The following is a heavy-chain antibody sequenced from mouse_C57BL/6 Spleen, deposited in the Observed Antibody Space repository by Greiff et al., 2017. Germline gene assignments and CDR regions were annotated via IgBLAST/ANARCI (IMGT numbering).Heavy chain of an antibody. CDR1: GFTFSDYY. J-gene: IGHJ2*01. V-gene: IGHV5-16*01. Sequence: EVQVVESEGGLVQPGSSMKLSCTASGFTFSDYYMAWVRQVPEKGLEWVANINYDGSSTYYLDSLKSRFIISRDNAKNILYLQMSSLKSEDTATYYCARDRYYGSSLFDYWGQGTTLTVSS. CDR2: INYDGSST. D-gene: IGHD1-1*01. CDR3: ARDRYYGSSLFDY.